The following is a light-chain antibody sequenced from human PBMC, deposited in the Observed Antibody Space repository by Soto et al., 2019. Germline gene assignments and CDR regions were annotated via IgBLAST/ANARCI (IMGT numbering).Light chain of an antibody. Sequence: QSALTQPASVSGSPGQSITISCTGTSSAITTYNYVSWYQHHRGKTPKLMIYDFSNRPSGVSHRFSGSKSGNTSSLTISGLQAEDEADYYCSSYTVSHAVFGGGTKLTGL. CDR1: SSAITTYNY. CDR3: SSYTVSHAV. J-gene: IGLJ2*01. CDR2: DFS. V-gene: IGLV2-14*03.